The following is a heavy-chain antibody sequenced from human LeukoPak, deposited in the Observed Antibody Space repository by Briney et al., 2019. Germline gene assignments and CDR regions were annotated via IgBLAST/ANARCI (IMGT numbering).Heavy chain of an antibody. D-gene: IGHD3-22*01. J-gene: IGHJ4*02. Sequence: PSDTLSLTCAVSGESFSYNYGTWVRQPPGKGLEWIGDINHSGRVNYRPSLKSRVTISADTSKSQFSLKLNAVTAADTAVYYCARGLGPMSPSLDHWGQGSLVTVSS. CDR1: GESFSYNY. CDR3: ARGLGPMSPSLDH. CDR2: INHSGRV. V-gene: IGHV4-34*01.